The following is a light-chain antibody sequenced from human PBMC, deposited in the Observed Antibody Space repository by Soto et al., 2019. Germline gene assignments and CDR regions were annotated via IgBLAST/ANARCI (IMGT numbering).Light chain of an antibody. CDR1: QSVSID. Sequence: EIVLTQSPGTLSLSPGERATLSCRASQSVSIDLAWYQQTPGQAPRLLIYGASTRATGIPVRFSGSASGTDFTLTISRLQPEDFAAYYCQQANSYPLTFGGGTKVDIK. CDR3: QQANSYPLT. J-gene: IGKJ4*01. CDR2: GAS. V-gene: IGKV3-15*01.